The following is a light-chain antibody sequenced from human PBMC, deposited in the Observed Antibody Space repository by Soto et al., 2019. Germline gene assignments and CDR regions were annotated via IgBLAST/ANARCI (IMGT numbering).Light chain of an antibody. CDR2: LGS. J-gene: IGKJ3*01. V-gene: IGKV2-28*01. CDR3: MQTLQTTFT. Sequence: IVMTQSPVSLPVTPGEPASISCKSSQSLLHSDGYKYLDWYVQKAGQSPQLLIYLGSHRASGVPDRISGSGSGTDFTLKISKVEADDVGVYYCMQTLQTTFTFGPGTKVDIX. CDR1: QSLLHSDGYKY.